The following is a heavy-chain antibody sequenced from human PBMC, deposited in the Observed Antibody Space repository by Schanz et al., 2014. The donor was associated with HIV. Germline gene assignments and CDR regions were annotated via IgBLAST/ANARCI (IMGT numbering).Heavy chain of an antibody. V-gene: IGHV3-21*02. CDR3: ARGGLGVVAEGNAFDL. J-gene: IGHJ3*01. Sequence: EVQLEESGGGLVKPGGSLRLSCAASGFTFSIYSMNWVRQAPGKGPEWVSSISSESSYIFYADSMKGRFTISRDNARNSLYLQIRSLRAEDTAVYYCARGGLGVVAEGNAFDLWGQGTLVTVSS. CDR2: ISSESSYI. CDR1: GFTFSIYS. D-gene: IGHD2-15*01.